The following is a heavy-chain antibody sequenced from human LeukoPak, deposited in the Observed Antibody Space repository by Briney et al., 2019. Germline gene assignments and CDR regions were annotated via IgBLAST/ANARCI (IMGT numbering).Heavy chain of an antibody. Sequence: PGGSLRLSCAASGFTFTNYWVSWVRQAPGKGLEWVASIRQDGSETYYVDSVKGRFTISRDNAKNSLYPQMNSLRAEDTAMYFCARDGGYCGAGSCYDYWGQGTLVTVSS. CDR3: ARDGGYCGAGSCYDY. V-gene: IGHV3-7*01. J-gene: IGHJ4*02. D-gene: IGHD2-15*01. CDR2: IRQDGSET. CDR1: GFTFTNYW.